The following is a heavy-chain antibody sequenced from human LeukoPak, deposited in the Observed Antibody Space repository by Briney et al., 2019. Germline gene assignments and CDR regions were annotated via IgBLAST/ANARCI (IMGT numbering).Heavy chain of an antibody. Sequence: GGSLRLSCAASGFTFNTYWMHWVRQVPGKGLVWVSRINSDGSTTHYAASVKGRFTISRDNAKNTLYLQMNSLRAEDTAVYYCAKGVRERYYYGSGSYHDAFDIWGQGTMVTVSS. CDR1: GFTFNTYW. CDR2: INSDGSTT. CDR3: AKGVRERYYYGSGSYHDAFDI. D-gene: IGHD3-10*01. J-gene: IGHJ3*02. V-gene: IGHV3-74*01.